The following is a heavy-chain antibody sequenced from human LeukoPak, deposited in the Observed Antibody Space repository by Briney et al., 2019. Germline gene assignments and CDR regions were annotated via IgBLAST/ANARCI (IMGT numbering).Heavy chain of an antibody. CDR1: GGSFSGYY. J-gene: IGHJ5*02. CDR3: ARGTVFGFDP. V-gene: IGHV4-34*01. CDR2: INHSGST. D-gene: IGHD3-3*01. Sequence: SETLSLTCAVYGGSFSGYYWSWIRQPPGKGLEWIGEINHSGSTNYNPSLKSRVTISVDTSKNQFSLKLSSVTAADTAVYYCARGTVFGFDPWGQGTLVTVSS.